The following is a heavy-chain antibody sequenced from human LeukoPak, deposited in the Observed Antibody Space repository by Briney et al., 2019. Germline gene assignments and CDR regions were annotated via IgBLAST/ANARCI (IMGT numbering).Heavy chain of an antibody. CDR2: INPSGGST. D-gene: IGHD2-15*01. Sequence: ASVKVSCKASGYTFTGYYMHWVRQAPGQGLEWMGIINPSGGSTSYAQKFQGRVTMTRDTSTSTVYMELSSLRSEDTAVYYCARELVVVVAAVYYGMDVWGQGTTVTVSS. J-gene: IGHJ6*02. CDR3: ARELVVVVAAVYYGMDV. CDR1: GYTFTGYY. V-gene: IGHV1-46*01.